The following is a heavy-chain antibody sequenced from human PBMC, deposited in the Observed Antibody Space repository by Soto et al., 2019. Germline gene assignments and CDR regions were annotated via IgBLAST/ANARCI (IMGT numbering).Heavy chain of an antibody. Sequence: QAHLVQSGTEVKMPGDSVQVSCKASGFVSTNHNFHWVRQAPGQSLEWMGRINAGNGNTHYSQNFQGIVTLTSDPSTSTAFMEVTNLRFEGMAMYYWASDYGGNGRLWGKGPLVSVSS. V-gene: IGHV1-3*01. D-gene: IGHD2-8*01. CDR3: ASDYGGNGRL. CDR2: INAGNGNT. J-gene: IGHJ4*02. CDR1: GFVSTNHN.